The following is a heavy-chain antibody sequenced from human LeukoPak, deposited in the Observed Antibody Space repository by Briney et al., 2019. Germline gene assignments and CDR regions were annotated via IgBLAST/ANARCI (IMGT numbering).Heavy chain of an antibody. V-gene: IGHV1-3*01. Sequence: GASVKVSCKASGYTFTSYAMHWVRQAPGQRLEWMGWINAGNGNTKYSQKFQGRVTITRDTSASTACMELSSLRSEDTAVYYCARAIIAAADSNWFDPWGQGTLVTVSS. D-gene: IGHD6-13*01. CDR3: ARAIIAAADSNWFDP. J-gene: IGHJ5*02. CDR2: INAGNGNT. CDR1: GYTFTSYA.